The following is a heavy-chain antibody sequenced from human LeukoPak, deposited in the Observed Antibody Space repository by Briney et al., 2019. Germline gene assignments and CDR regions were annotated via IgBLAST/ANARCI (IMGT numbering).Heavy chain of an antibody. CDR3: ERAVTFGGVEDAFDI. J-gene: IGHJ3*02. CDR1: GGSISSGGYY. CDR2: IYYSGST. D-gene: IGHD3-16*01. Sequence: PSETLSLTCTVSGGSISSGGYYWSWIRQHPGKGLEWIGYIYYSGSTYYNPSLKSRGTISIDTSKNQFSLKLSSVTAADTAVYYCERAVTFGGVEDAFDIWGQGTMVTVSS. V-gene: IGHV4-31*03.